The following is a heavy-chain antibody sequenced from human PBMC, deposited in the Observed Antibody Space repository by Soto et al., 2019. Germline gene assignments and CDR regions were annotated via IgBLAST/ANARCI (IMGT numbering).Heavy chain of an antibody. CDR1: GDTFKNCV. Sequence: QVQVVQSGVEVRRPGSSVKVSCKAYGDTFKNCVISWVRQAPGQGLEWLGGIIPLFGTTDFDQSFQGRLTITTDESTTTAYMELSRLRSEDTATYYWAAELGFGKVSDVWGHGTTVLVSS. CDR3: AAELGFGKVSDV. V-gene: IGHV1-69*01. D-gene: IGHD7-27*01. J-gene: IGHJ6*02. CDR2: IIPLFGTT.